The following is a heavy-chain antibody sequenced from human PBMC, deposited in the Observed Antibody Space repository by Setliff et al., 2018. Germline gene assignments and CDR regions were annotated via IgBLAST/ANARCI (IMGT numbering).Heavy chain of an antibody. V-gene: IGHV4-59*01. J-gene: IGHJ6*02. Sequence: PSGTLSLTCTVSGGSIMNYFWSWIRQPPGKGLEWVGYVYYTGNTNYNPSLKSRLTISVDPSKNQVSLEPKSATTADTAVYYCARDRTAYNYGMDVWGQGTTVTVSS. CDR2: VYYTGNT. CDR3: ARDRTAYNYGMDV. CDR1: GGSIMNYF. D-gene: IGHD5-18*01.